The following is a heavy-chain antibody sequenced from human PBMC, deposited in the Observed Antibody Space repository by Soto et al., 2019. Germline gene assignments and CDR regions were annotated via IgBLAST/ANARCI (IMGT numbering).Heavy chain of an antibody. J-gene: IGHJ5*02. CDR2: ISSSSSYI. D-gene: IGHD3-3*01. V-gene: IGHV3-21*01. CDR3: ARARTIFGVVMGFDP. Sequence: GVLRLSCAASGFTFSSYSMNWVRQAPGKGLEWVSSISSSSSYIYYADSVKGRFTISRDNAKNSLYLQMNSLRAEDTAVYYCARARTIFGVVMGFDPWGQGTLVTVSS. CDR1: GFTFSSYS.